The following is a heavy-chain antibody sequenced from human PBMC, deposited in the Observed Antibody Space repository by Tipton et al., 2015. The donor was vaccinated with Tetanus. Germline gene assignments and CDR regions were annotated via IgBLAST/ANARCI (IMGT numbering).Heavy chain of an antibody. CDR1: GGSVSNGSYY. D-gene: IGHD3-16*01. J-gene: IGHJ6*02. CDR2: IYYTGST. CDR3: ARDHGITWGGMGYYYGMDV. Sequence: LRLSCTVSGGSVSNGSYYWNWIRQPPGKGLEWIGHIYYTGSTDYNPSLKSRVTISADTTKNLFSLKLRSVTAADAAVYYCARDHGITWGGMGYYYGMDVWGQGTTVTVSS. V-gene: IGHV4-61*01.